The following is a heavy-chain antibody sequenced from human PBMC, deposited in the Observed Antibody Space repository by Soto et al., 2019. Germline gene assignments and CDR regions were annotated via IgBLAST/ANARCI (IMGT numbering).Heavy chain of an antibody. V-gene: IGHV3-43*01. J-gene: IGHJ4*02. D-gene: IGHD6-13*01. CDR3: ARDIGSSWSLDS. CDR2: ISWDGDSI. CDR1: GFTFDDYT. Sequence: GSLRLSCVASGFTFDDYTMHWVRQAPGKGLEWVSLISWDGDSIYYIDSVKGRFTISRDNSKNFLYLQMNSLRPEDTALYYCARDIGSSWSLDSWGQGTLVTVSS.